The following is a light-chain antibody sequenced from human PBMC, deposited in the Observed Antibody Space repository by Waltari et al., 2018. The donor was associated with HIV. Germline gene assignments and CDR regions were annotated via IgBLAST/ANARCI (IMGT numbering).Light chain of an antibody. CDR3: QQYYSTPWT. J-gene: IGKJ1*01. CDR1: QGIRNS. Sequence: DIQMTQSPSSLSASVGARVTITCRASQGIRNSLAWYQQKPGKAPKLLLYAASRLDSGVPSRFSGSGSGTDYTLTISSLQPEDFATYYCQQYYSTPWTFGQGTKVEIK. V-gene: IGKV1-NL1*01. CDR2: AAS.